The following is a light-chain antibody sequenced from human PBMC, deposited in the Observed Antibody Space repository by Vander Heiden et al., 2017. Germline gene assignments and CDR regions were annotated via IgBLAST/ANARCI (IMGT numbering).Light chain of an antibody. Sequence: EIVLTQSPATLSLSPGERATLSCRASQSVRNYLAWYQHKPGQAPRLLIYDASSRATGIPARFSGSGSGTDFTLTISTLDPEDYAVYYCQQRSNWPLLTFRGEAKVEIK. CDR3: QQRSNWPLLT. CDR1: QSVRNY. V-gene: IGKV3-11*01. CDR2: DAS. J-gene: IGKJ4*01.